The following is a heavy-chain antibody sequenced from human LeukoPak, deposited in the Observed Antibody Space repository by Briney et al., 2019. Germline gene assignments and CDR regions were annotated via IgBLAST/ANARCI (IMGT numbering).Heavy chain of an antibody. CDR1: GFTFSSCA. Sequence: PGGSLRLSCAASGFTFSSCAMTWVRQAPGKGLEWVSSISGSGATTYYADSVKGRFTISRDNSNNTVYLQMNSLRAKDTAVYYCAKDQSRVGASDPFDYWGQGMQVGVSS. V-gene: IGHV3-23*01. J-gene: IGHJ4*02. CDR2: ISGSGATT. D-gene: IGHD1-26*01. CDR3: AKDQSRVGASDPFDY.